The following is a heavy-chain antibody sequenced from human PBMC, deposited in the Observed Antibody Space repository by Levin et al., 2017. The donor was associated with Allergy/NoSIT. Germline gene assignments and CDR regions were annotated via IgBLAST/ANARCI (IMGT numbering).Heavy chain of an antibody. Sequence: GASVKVSCKSSGYSFVNYGISWVRQAPGQGLEWMGWINGYNGNTYYVQKFQDRVSMTADRSTRTADMELRRLRSDDTAMYYCATTESTSGWDPLEYWGQGTLVSVSS. D-gene: IGHD2-2*01. CDR2: INGYNGNT. CDR3: ATTESTSGWDPLEY. V-gene: IGHV1-18*01. J-gene: IGHJ4*02. CDR1: GYSFVNYG.